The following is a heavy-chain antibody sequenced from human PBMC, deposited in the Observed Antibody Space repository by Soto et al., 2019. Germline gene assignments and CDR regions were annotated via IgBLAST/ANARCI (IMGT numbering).Heavy chain of an antibody. CDR2: IYHSGST. J-gene: IGHJ5*02. CDR3: ARWGVVLAAEVNCFDP. D-gene: IGHD2-15*01. V-gene: IGHV4-4*02. Sequence: QVQLQESGPGLLKPSGTLSLTCAVSGGSISSGNWWSWVRQPPGRGLEWIGEIYHSGSTNYNPSLKSRVTISIDKPKNQFSLKLSSVTAADTAVYYCARWGVVLAAEVNCFDPWGQGTLVTVSS. CDR1: GGSISSGNW.